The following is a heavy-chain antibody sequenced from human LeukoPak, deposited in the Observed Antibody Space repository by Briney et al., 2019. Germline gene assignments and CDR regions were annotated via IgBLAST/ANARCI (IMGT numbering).Heavy chain of an antibody. CDR3: ARAIEGGFDY. Sequence: ASVKVSGKASGYTFSSYYMHWVRQAPGQGLEWMGIINPSGGSTNYAQKFQGRVTMTRDTSISTAYMELSRLRSDDTAVYYCARAIEGGFDYWGQGTLVTVSS. D-gene: IGHD3-16*01. CDR2: INPSGGST. V-gene: IGHV1-46*01. CDR1: GYTFSSYY. J-gene: IGHJ4*02.